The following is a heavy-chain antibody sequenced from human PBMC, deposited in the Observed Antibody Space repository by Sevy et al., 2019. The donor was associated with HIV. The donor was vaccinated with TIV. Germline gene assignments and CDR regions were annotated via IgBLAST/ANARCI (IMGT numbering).Heavy chain of an antibody. D-gene: IGHD6-13*01. Sequence: GGSLRLSCAASGFTFSNFWMSWVRQAPGKGLEWVANIKEDGSEKNYVDSVKGRSTISRDNAKNSLYLQMNSLRAEDTAMYYCAKSGYRAAVGTDWGQGTLVTVSS. V-gene: IGHV3-7*01. CDR3: AKSGYRAAVGTD. CDR1: GFTFSNFW. J-gene: IGHJ4*02. CDR2: IKEDGSEK.